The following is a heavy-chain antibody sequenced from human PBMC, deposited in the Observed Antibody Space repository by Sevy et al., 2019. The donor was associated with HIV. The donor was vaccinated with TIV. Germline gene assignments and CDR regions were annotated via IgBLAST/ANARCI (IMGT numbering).Heavy chain of an antibody. CDR1: GFTFSSYD. CDR3: AKDLEQQLGPDY. Sequence: GGSLRLSCAASGFTFSSYDMSWVRQAQGKGLEWVSGISPTGGTTHYAESVKGRFIISRDNSKKTLFLQMNSLRAEDTALYYCAKDLEQQLGPDYWGQGTQVTVSS. J-gene: IGHJ4*02. V-gene: IGHV3-23*01. D-gene: IGHD6-13*01. CDR2: ISPTGGTT.